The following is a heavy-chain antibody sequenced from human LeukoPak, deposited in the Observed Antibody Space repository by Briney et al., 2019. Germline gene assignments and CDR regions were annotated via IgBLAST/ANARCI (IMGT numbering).Heavy chain of an antibody. V-gene: IGHV4-34*01. CDR3: ARDQSDYGGKSGAY. J-gene: IGHJ4*02. CDR1: GGSFSGYY. D-gene: IGHD4-23*01. Sequence: SETLSLTCAVYGGSFSGYYWSWIRQPPGKGLEWIGEINHSGSTNYNPSLKSRVTISVDTSKNQFSLKLSSVTAADTAVYYCARDQSDYGGKSGAYWGQGTLVTVSS. CDR2: INHSGST.